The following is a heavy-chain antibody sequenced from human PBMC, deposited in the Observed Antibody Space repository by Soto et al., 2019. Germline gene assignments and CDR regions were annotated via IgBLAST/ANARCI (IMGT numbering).Heavy chain of an antibody. Sequence: GGSLRLSCAASVFTFSIYAMHWVRQAPGKGLEWVAVISYDGSNIYYADSVKGRFTISRDNSKDTLYLQMNSLRAEDTAVYYCARVPEYRYCSGGSCLRAPFDYWGQGTLVTVSS. CDR2: ISYDGSNI. CDR1: VFTFSIYA. J-gene: IGHJ4*02. V-gene: IGHV3-30-3*01. CDR3: ARVPEYRYCSGGSCLRAPFDY. D-gene: IGHD2-15*01.